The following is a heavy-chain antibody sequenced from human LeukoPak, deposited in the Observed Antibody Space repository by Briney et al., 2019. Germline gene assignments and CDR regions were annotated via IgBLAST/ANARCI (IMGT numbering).Heavy chain of an antibody. Sequence: GGSLRLSCAASGFTFDDYAMHWVRQAPGKGLEWVSGISWNSGSIGYADSVKGRFTISRDNAKNSLYLQMNSLKAEDTALYYCAKDMNYVWGSLPPGYYYGMDVWGQGTTVTVSS. J-gene: IGHJ6*02. CDR3: AKDMNYVWGSLPPGYYYGMDV. D-gene: IGHD3-16*01. CDR2: ISWNSGSI. CDR1: GFTFDDYA. V-gene: IGHV3-9*01.